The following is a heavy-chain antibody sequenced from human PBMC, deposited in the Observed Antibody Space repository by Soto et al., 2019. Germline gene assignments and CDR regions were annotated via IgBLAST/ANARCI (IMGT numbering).Heavy chain of an antibody. CDR1: GFTFSSYS. V-gene: IGHV3-48*01. CDR2: ISSSSSTI. Sequence: EVQLVESGGGLVQPGGSLRLSCAASGFTFSSYSMNWVRQAPGKGLEWVSYISSSSSTIYYADSVKGRFTISRDNAKNSLYLQMNSLSAEDTAVYYCARLPDDAFDIWGQGTMVTVSS. J-gene: IGHJ3*02. CDR3: ARLPDDAFDI.